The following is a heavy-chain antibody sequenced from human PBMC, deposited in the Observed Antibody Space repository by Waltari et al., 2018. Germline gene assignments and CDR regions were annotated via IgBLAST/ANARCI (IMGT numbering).Heavy chain of an antibody. D-gene: IGHD2-21*02. J-gene: IGHJ5*02. Sequence: QVQLVQSGAEVKKPGSSVKVSCKASGGTFSSYAISWVRQAPGQGLEWMGGIIPTFGPATYGRKFKGAVMITADESTSTAYMELSSLRSVDTAVYYCASAFLAYCGGDCSSNWFDPWGQGTLVTVSS. V-gene: IGHV1-69*12. CDR1: GGTFSSYA. CDR3: ASAFLAYCGGDCSSNWFDP. CDR2: IIPTFGPA.